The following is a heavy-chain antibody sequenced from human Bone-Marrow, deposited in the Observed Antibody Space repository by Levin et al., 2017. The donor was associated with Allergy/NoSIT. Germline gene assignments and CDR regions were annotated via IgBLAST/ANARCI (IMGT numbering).Heavy chain of an antibody. D-gene: IGHD3-10*01. CDR1: GGSLTTAY. Sequence: SQTLSLTCTVSGGSLTTAYWTWIRQPPGKGLEWIGYLVYNGNTDYNPSLKSRVTILVDTSKNQFSLRLSSVTAADTAMYYCARHLYGSAYVLDYWGQGTLVTVSS. CDR2: LVYNGNT. V-gene: IGHV4-59*08. J-gene: IGHJ4*02. CDR3: ARHLYGSAYVLDY.